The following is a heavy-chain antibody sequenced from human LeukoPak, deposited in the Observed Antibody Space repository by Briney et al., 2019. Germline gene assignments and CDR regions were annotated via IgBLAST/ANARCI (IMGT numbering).Heavy chain of an antibody. CDR2: VSAYNGNT. CDR3: ARGGAGSDSILFDY. J-gene: IGHJ4*02. V-gene: IGHV1-18*01. Sequence: ASVKLSCKASGYTFTSYGISWVRQAPGQGLEWMRWVSAYNGNTKYAQNFQGRVNMTTDTSTSTAYMELRSLRSDDTAVFYCARGGAGSDSILFDYWGQGPLVTVSS. CDR1: GYTFTSYG. D-gene: IGHD4-11*01.